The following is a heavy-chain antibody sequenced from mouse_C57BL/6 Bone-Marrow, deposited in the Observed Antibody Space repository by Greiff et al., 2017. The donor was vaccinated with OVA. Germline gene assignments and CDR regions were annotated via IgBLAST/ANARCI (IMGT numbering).Heavy chain of an antibody. CDR1: GFTFSDYG. Sequence: EVQLVESGGGLVKPGGSLKLSCAASGFTFSDYGMHWVRQAPEKGLEWVAYISSGSSTIYYADTVKGRFPISRDNATQPPFLQMTSLRSEDTAMYYCARPPYYYGSSYWYFDVWGTGTTVTVSS. CDR3: ARPPYYYGSSYWYFDV. CDR2: ISSGSSTI. D-gene: IGHD1-1*01. J-gene: IGHJ1*03. V-gene: IGHV5-17*01.